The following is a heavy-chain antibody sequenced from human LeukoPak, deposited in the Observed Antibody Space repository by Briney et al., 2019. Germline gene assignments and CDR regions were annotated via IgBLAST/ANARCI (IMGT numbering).Heavy chain of an antibody. D-gene: IGHD5-18*01. CDR1: GFTVSSKY. Sequence: GGSLRLSCAASGFTVSSKYMSWVRQAPGKGLEWVALILYDGSNKYYADSVKGRSTISRDNSKNTLYMQMNSLRAEDTAVYYCAKDYSYGPYWGQGTLVTVSS. CDR2: ILYDGSNK. J-gene: IGHJ4*02. V-gene: IGHV3-30*18. CDR3: AKDYSYGPY.